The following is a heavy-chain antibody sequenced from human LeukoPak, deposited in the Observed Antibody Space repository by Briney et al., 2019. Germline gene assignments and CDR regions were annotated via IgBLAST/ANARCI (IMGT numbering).Heavy chain of an antibody. CDR2: IYYSGST. CDR3: ARESIYGDYGDPDAFDI. CDR1: GGSISSYY. J-gene: IGHJ3*02. Sequence: SETLSLTCTVSGGSISSYYWSWIRRPPGKGLEWIGYIYYSGSTNYNPSLKSRVTISVDTSKNQFSLKLSSVTAADTAVYYCARESIYGDYGDPDAFDIWGQGTMVTVSS. D-gene: IGHD4-17*01. V-gene: IGHV4-59*01.